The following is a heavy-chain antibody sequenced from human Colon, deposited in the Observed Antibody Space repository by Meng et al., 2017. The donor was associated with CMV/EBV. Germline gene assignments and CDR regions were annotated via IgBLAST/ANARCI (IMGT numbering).Heavy chain of an antibody. CDR1: GFSLSTSGVG. J-gene: IGHJ4*02. Sequence: SGPTLVKPTQTLTLTCTLSGFSLSTSGVGVAWIRQPPGKALEWLALIYWNDDKRYSPSLKSRLTITKDTSKNQVVLTVTNMDPVDTATYYCAHSYSRGYSYYFDYWGQGTLVTVSS. CDR2: IYWNDDK. D-gene: IGHD3-22*01. V-gene: IGHV2-5*01. CDR3: AHSYSRGYSYYFDY.